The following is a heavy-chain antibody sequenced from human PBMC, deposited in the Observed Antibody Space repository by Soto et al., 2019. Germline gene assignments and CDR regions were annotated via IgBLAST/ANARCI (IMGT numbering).Heavy chain of an antibody. D-gene: IGHD3-10*01. CDR2: IKSKANNYAT. Sequence: TGGSLRLSCAASGFIFSGSAIHWVRQISGKGLEWVGRIKSKANNYATIYGASVKDRFIISRDDSKNTAYLRMDSLKIEDTAVYYCTRQEAYGSAPEWGQGTLVTVSS. V-gene: IGHV3-73*01. J-gene: IGHJ4*02. CDR3: TRQEAYGSAPE. CDR1: GFIFSGSA.